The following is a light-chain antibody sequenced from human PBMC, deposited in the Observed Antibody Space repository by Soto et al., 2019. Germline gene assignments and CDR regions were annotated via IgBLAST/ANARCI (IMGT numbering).Light chain of an antibody. J-gene: IGLJ2*01. Sequence: QSALTQPRSVSGSPGQSVTISCTGTSSDVGAYKYVSWYQHHPGKVPELIIYDVTKRPSGVPDRFSGSKSGNTASLTISGLQTEDEADYYCCSYAGSYTVIFGGGTKVTVL. V-gene: IGLV2-11*01. CDR3: CSYAGSYTVI. CDR1: SSDVGAYKY. CDR2: DVT.